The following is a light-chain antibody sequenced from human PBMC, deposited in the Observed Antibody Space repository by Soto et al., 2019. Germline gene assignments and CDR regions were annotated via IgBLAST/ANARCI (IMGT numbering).Light chain of an antibody. J-gene: IGKJ1*01. CDR1: QRINIY. Sequence: DIQMTQSPSTLSASVGDTVTITCRASQRINIYLNWYRQKPGKAPELLIYSASNLQSGVPSRFSGSGSGTDFTLTISRLEPEDFAVYYCQQYRTFGQGTKVDIK. CDR2: SAS. CDR3: QQYRT. V-gene: IGKV1-39*01.